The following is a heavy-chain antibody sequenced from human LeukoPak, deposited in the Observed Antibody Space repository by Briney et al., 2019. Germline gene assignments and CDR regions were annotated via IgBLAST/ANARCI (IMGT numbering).Heavy chain of an antibody. D-gene: IGHD2-15*01. J-gene: IGHJ4*02. CDR1: GYTFTGYY. CDR2: INPNSGGT. Sequence: ASVKVSCKASGYTFTGYYMHWVRQAPGQGLEWMGWINPNSGGTNYAQKFQGRVTMTRDTSISTAYMELSRLRSDDTVVYYCAPSVRSGGSYYFDYWGQGTLVTVSS. V-gene: IGHV1-2*02. CDR3: APSVRSGGSYYFDY.